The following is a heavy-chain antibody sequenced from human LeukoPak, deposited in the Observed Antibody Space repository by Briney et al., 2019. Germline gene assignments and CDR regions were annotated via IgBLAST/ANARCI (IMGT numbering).Heavy chain of an antibody. Sequence: SETLSLTCTVSGGSISSSSYYWGWIRQPPGKGLEWIGSIYYSGSTYYNPSLKSRDTISVDTSKNQFSLKLSSVTAADTAVYYCARGSYSSSWYLLDYWGQGTLVTVSS. J-gene: IGHJ4*02. CDR2: IYYSGST. D-gene: IGHD6-13*01. CDR1: GGSISSSSYY. CDR3: ARGSYSSSWYLLDY. V-gene: IGHV4-39*07.